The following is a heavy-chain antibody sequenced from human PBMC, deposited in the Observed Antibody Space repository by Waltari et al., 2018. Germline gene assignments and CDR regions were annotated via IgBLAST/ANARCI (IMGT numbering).Heavy chain of an antibody. V-gene: IGHV3-23*01. CDR2: ISDSGATT. CDR1: GFAFDNFY. J-gene: IGHJ1*01. CDR3: ATYGQSPRNDQ. Sequence: EVQLLESGGGLEQPGWSLRLSCAASGFAFDNFYMTWVRQASGGGLEWVSAISDSGATTYYADSVKGRFTISRDNYKKMLYLQMSSLRVDDTAVYYCATYGQSPRNDQWGQGTQLTVSS. D-gene: IGHD2-2*01.